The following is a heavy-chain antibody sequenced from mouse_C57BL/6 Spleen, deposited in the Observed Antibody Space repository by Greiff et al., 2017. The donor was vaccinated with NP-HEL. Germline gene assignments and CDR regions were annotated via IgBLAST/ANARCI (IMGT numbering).Heavy chain of an antibody. CDR1: GFSLSTSGMG. D-gene: IGHD2-4*01. CDR3: AGRDYDYDYWYFDG. CDR2: IYWDDDK. J-gene: IGHJ1*03. Sequence: QVTLKESGPGILQSSQTLSLTCSSSGFSLSTSGMGVSWIRQPSGKGLEWLAHIYWDDDKRYNPSLRSRPTISKDTSRNQVFLKITSVDTADTATYYCAGRDYDYDYWYFDGWGTGTTVTVSS. V-gene: IGHV8-12*01.